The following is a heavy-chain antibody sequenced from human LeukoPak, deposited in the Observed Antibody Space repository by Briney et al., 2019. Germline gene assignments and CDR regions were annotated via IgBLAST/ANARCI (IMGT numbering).Heavy chain of an antibody. CDR2: IYYSGST. V-gene: IGHV4-59*01. Sequence: SESLSLTCTVSGGSISSYYWSWIRQPPGKGLEWIGYIYYSGSTNYNPSLKSRVTISVDTSKNQFSLKLSSVTAADTAVYYCARDLGYCSSTSCRDIWGQGTMVTVSS. CDR3: ARDLGYCSSTSCRDI. J-gene: IGHJ3*02. D-gene: IGHD2-2*01. CDR1: GGSISSYY.